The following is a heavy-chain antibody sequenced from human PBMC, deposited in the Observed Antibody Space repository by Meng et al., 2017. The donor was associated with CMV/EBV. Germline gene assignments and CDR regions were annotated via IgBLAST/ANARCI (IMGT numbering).Heavy chain of an antibody. CDR3: ARVTSRVAGAFDY. V-gene: IGHV4-30-4*08. D-gene: IGHD1-14*01. J-gene: IGHJ4*02. CDR2: IYYSGST. Sequence: VQLQEASPGLVKPSPTLALTGTVSGGSISSGDYYWSWIRQPPGKGLEWIGYIYYSGSTYYNPSLKSRVTISVDTSKNQFSLKLSSVTAADTAVYYCARVTSRVAGAFDYWGQGTLVTVSS. CDR1: GGSISSGDYY.